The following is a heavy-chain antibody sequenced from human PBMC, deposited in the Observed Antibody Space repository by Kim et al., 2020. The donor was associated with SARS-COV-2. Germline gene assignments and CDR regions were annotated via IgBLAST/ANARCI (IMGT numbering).Heavy chain of an antibody. CDR1: GGSFSGYY. CDR2: INHSGST. D-gene: IGHD3-10*01. J-gene: IGHJ6*02. CDR3: ARLWWYYYGSGRPRGYYYYGMDV. V-gene: IGHV4-34*01. Sequence: SETLSLTCAVYGGSFSGYYWSWIRQPPGKGLEWIGEINHSGSTNYNPSLKSRVTISVDTSKNQFSLKLSSVTAADTAVYYCARLWWYYYGSGRPRGYYYYGMDVWGQGTTVTVSS.